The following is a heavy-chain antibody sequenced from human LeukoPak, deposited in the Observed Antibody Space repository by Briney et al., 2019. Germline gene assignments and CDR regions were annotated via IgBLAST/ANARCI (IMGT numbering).Heavy chain of an antibody. CDR1: GFTFRSYW. D-gene: IGHD3-10*01. J-gene: IGHJ4*02. V-gene: IGHV3-7*01. Sequence: GGSLRLSCAGYGFTFRSYWMSWVRQAPGKGLEWVASIKQDGSEKYYVDSVKGRFTISRDNAKNSLSLQMNSLRVDDTAVYYCARDRAPSVYWGQGTLVTVSS. CDR2: IKQDGSEK. CDR3: ARDRAPSVY.